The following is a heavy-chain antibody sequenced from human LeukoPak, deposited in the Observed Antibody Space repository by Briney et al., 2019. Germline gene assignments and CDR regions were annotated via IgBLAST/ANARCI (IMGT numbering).Heavy chain of an antibody. CDR3: AELGITMIGGV. V-gene: IGHV3-48*03. Sequence: GESLRLSCAASGFTFSSYAMSWVRQAPGKGLEWVSAISSSGSTIYYADSVKGRFTISRDNAKNSLYLQMNSLRAEDTAVYYCAELGITMIGGVWGKGTTVTISS. CDR2: ISSSGSTI. D-gene: IGHD3-10*02. J-gene: IGHJ6*04. CDR1: GFTFSSYA.